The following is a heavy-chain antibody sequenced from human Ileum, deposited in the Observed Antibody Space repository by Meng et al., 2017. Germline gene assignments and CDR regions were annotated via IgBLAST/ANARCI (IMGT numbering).Heavy chain of an antibody. CDR3: ASDY. CDR1: GFTFSSYS. V-gene: IGHV3-21*01. CDR2: ISSTSGYI. J-gene: IGHJ4*02. Sequence: EGHLVGSGGGLVKPWGSRRLSCAASGFTFSSYSMNWVRQAPGKGLEWVSSISSTSGYIYYADSVKGRFTISRDNAKNSLYLQMNSLRAEDTAVYYCASDYWGQGTLVTVSS.